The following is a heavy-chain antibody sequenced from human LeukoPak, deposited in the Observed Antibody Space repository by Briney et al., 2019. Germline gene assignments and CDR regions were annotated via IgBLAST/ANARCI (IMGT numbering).Heavy chain of an antibody. Sequence: GASVKVSCKASGYTFTSYAMHWVRQAPGQRLEWMGCINAGNGNTKYSQKFQGRVTITRDTSASTAYMELSSLRSEDTAVYYCARGGYCSGGSCNYFDYWGQGTLVTVSS. D-gene: IGHD2-15*01. CDR1: GYTFTSYA. CDR2: INAGNGNT. CDR3: ARGGYCSGGSCNYFDY. V-gene: IGHV1-3*01. J-gene: IGHJ4*02.